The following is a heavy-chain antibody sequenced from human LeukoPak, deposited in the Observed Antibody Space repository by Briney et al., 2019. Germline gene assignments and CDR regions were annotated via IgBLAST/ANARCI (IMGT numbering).Heavy chain of an antibody. CDR2: IYHSGST. D-gene: IGHD5-18*01. CDR3: ARDPVDTKGGNDY. CDR1: GYSISSGYY. V-gene: IGHV4-38-2*02. Sequence: SETLSLTCTVSGYSISSGYYWGWIRQPPGKGLEWIGSIYHSGSTYYNPSLKGRVTISVDTSKNQFSLKLSSVTAADTAVYYCARDPVDTKGGNDYWGQGTLVTVSS. J-gene: IGHJ4*02.